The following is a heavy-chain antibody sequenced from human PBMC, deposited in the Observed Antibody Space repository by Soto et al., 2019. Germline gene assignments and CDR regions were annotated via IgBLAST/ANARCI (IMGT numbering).Heavy chain of an antibody. CDR1: GGSVSSSHYY. V-gene: IGHV4-39*01. CDR3: ARLYWGRYFDR. Sequence: QLQLQESGPGLVKPSETLSLTCTVSGGSVSSSHYYWGWVRQPPGKGLEWNGRIYYSGNTDYNPPHKSPLNITVDTSENQFYLKLCSVTAADTAVFYCARLYWGRYFDRWGRGTLVTVSS. D-gene: IGHD7-27*01. J-gene: IGHJ2*01. CDR2: IYYSGNT.